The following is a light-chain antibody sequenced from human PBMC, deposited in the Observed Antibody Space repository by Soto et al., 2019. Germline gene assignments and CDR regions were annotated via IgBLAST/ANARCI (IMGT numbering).Light chain of an antibody. CDR2: NAS. V-gene: IGKV3-11*01. Sequence: EIVLTQSPATLSLSPGERATLSCRASQSVSSHLHWYQQKPGQAPRLLIYNASNRATGIPARFSGSGSGTDFTLTISSLEPEDFAVYYCQQGNNWPLTFGGGTKVEI. CDR1: QSVSSH. CDR3: QQGNNWPLT. J-gene: IGKJ4*01.